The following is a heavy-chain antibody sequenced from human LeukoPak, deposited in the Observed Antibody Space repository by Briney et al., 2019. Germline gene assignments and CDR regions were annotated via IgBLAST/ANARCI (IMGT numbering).Heavy chain of an antibody. D-gene: IGHD6-13*01. CDR2: ISYVGNIQ. Sequence: PGRSLRLSCAASEFTFSSYSMHWVRQAPGKGLEWVAVISYVGNIQYYADSVKGRFTISRDNSKNTVYLQMNSLRAEDTAVYYCARDGITADRTFDFDCWGQGTLVTVPS. CDR1: EFTFSSYS. CDR3: ARDGITADRTFDFDC. J-gene: IGHJ4*02. V-gene: IGHV3-30-3*01.